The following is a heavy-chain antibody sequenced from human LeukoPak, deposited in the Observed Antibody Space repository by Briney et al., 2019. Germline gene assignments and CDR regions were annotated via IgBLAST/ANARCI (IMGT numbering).Heavy chain of an antibody. V-gene: IGHV4-34*01. CDR3: ARGYCSSTSCYKARRWQQLVPYYFDY. D-gene: IGHD2-2*02. CDR1: GGSFSGYY. J-gene: IGHJ4*02. Sequence: SETLSLTCAVYGGSFSGYYWRWIRQPPGKGLEWIGEINHSGSTNYNTSLKSRVTISVDTSKNQFSLKLSSVTAADTAVYYCARGYCSSTSCYKARRWQQLVPYYFDYWGQGTLVTVSS. CDR2: INHSGST.